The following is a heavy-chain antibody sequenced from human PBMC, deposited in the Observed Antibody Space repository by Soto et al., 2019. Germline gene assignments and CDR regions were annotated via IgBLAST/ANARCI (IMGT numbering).Heavy chain of an antibody. Sequence: EVQLVESGGGLVQPGGSLRLSCAASGFSISNSWMHWVRQAPGKGLVWVSRINSDGSITSYADSVKGRFTISSDNARNTLYLQMNSLRAEDTAVYYCERVDTNNWGYIYWGQGTLVTVSS. V-gene: IGHV3-74*01. CDR3: ERVDTNNWGYIY. J-gene: IGHJ4*02. CDR1: GFSISNSW. CDR2: INSDGSIT. D-gene: IGHD1-1*01.